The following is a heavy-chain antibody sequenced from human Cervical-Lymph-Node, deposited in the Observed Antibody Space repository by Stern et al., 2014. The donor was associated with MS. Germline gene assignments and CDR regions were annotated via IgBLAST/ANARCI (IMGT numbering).Heavy chain of an antibody. D-gene: IGHD2-2*01. J-gene: IGHJ4*02. CDR1: GYTFTKNA. V-gene: IGHV7-4-1*02. CDR3: ARVKPAAILDY. CDR2: INTNTGNS. Sequence: QVQLVQSGSELKKPGASVKISCKASGYTFTKNAMNWVRQAPGQRLEWMGWINTNTGNSTYAPAFTGRFVFSLDTSVSTAYLQMSSLKAEDTALYYCARVKPAAILDYWGQGTLVTVSS.